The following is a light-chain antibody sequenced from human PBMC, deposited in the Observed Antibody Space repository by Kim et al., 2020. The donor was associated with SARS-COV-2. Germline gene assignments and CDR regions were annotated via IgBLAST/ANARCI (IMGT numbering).Light chain of an antibody. CDR1: QSISSW. CDR3: RLYDKYPLT. Sequence: DIQMTQSPSSLSASVGDRVSITYRTSQSISSWLVWHQQKPGKTPKLLIHDASTLESGVPSRFVVSGFGTEFTLTISSLQPDDFATYYYRLYDKYPLTFC. J-gene: IGKJ4*01. CDR2: DAS. V-gene: IGKV1-5*01.